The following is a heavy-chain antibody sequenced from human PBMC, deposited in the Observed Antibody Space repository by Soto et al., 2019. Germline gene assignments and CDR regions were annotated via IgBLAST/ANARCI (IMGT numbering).Heavy chain of an antibody. CDR1: GFTFSGSA. V-gene: IGHV3-73*01. D-gene: IGHD2-15*01. J-gene: IGHJ6*02. Sequence: GGSLRLSCAASGFTFSGSAMHWVRQASGKGLEWVGRIRSKANSYATAYAASVKGRFTISRDDSKNTAYLQMNSLKTEDTAVYYCTSVVVVAPTRYGMDVWGQGTTVTVSS. CDR2: IRSKANSYAT. CDR3: TSVVVVAPTRYGMDV.